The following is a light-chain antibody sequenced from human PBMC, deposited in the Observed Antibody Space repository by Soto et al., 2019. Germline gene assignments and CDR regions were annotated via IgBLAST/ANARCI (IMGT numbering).Light chain of an antibody. CDR2: DVS. V-gene: IGLV2-14*01. CDR3: SSYTSSSTGV. Sequence: QSVLTQPASVSGSPGQSITISCTGTSSVVGGYNYVSWYQQHPGKAPKLMIYDVSNRPSGVSNRFSGSKSGNTASLTISGLQAEDEADYYCSSYTSSSTGVFGTGTKVTV. J-gene: IGLJ1*01. CDR1: SSVVGGYNY.